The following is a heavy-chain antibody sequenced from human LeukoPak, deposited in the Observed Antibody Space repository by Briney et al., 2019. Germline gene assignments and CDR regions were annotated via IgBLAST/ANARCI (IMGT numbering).Heavy chain of an antibody. V-gene: IGHV7-4-1*02. D-gene: IGHD3-22*01. CDR1: GYTFSNYV. Sequence: ASVKVSCKASGYTFSNYVMNWVRQAPGQGLEWMGWINTNNGNPTYAQGFTGRFVFSLDTSVSTAYLQISSLKTEDTAVYYCARGLFRNYYFSFDMWGQGAMVAVSS. J-gene: IGHJ3*02. CDR2: INTNNGNP. CDR3: ARGLFRNYYFSFDM.